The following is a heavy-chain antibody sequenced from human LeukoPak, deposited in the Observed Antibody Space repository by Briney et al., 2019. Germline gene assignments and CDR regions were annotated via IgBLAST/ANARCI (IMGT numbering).Heavy chain of an antibody. J-gene: IGHJ5*02. V-gene: IGHV3-74*01. Sequence: GGSLRLSCAASGFIFSTYSMNWVRQAPGKGLVWVSHINSAGSSTTYADSVKGRFTISRDNAKNTLYLQMNSLRAEDTAVYYCARGGCSGDSCYSDLPTDLWGQGTLVTVSS. CDR1: GFIFSTYS. D-gene: IGHD2-15*01. CDR2: INSAGSST. CDR3: ARGGCSGDSCYSDLPTDL.